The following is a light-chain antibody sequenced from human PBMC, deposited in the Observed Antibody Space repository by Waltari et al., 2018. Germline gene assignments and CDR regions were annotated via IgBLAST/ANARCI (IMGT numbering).Light chain of an antibody. CDR1: RPNIGAGSD. J-gene: IGLJ2*01. CDR3: QSYDSSLRGV. CDR2: GNS. V-gene: IGLV1-40*01. Sequence: QSVLTQPPSVSGAPGQRVTISCPGSRPNIGAGSDVHWYQQLPGTAPKLLIYGNSNRPSGVPDRFSGSKSGTSASLAITGLQAEDEANYYCQSYDSSLRGVFGGGTKLTVL.